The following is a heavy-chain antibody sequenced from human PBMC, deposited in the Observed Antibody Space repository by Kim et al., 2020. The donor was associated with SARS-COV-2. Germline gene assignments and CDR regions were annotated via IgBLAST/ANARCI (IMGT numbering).Heavy chain of an antibody. J-gene: IGHJ4*02. Sequence: GSTKTSADSVKGRFTISRDNAKNTLLLQMHSLTAEDTAVYYCVRGGSDSWYWGLGTLVTVSS. CDR2: GSTK. CDR3: VRGGSDSWY. V-gene: IGHV3-74*01. D-gene: IGHD2-21*02.